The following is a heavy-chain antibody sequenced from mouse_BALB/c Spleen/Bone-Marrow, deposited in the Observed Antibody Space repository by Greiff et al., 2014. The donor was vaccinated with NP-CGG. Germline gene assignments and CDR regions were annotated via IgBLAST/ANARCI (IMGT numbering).Heavy chain of an antibody. J-gene: IGHJ4*01. V-gene: IGHV1S41*01. CDR1: GYTFTSYW. CDR3: ARSPMITESYAMDY. CDR2: IAPGSGNT. Sequence: DLVKPGASVKLSCKASGYTFTSYWINWIKQRPGQGLEWIRRIAPGSGNTYYNEMFKGKATLTVDTSSSTAYIQLSSLSPEDSPVYFCARSPMITESYAMDYWGQGTSVTVSS. D-gene: IGHD2-4*01.